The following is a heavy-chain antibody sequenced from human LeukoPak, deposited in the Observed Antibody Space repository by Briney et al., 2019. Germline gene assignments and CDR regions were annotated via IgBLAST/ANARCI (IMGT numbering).Heavy chain of an antibody. J-gene: IGHJ4*02. CDR1: GFTFSSYV. D-gene: IGHD4-17*01. Sequence: PGGSLRLSCAASGFTFSSYVMSWVRQAPGKGLGWVSAIRGSGGSTYYADSVKGRFTISRDNSKNTLYLQMNSLRAEDTAVYYCAKDDDYGDYAACWGQGTLVTVSS. CDR2: IRGSGGST. CDR3: AKDDDYGDYAAC. V-gene: IGHV3-23*01.